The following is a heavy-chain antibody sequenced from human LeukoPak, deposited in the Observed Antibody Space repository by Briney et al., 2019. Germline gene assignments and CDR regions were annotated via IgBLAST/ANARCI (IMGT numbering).Heavy chain of an antibody. Sequence: GGSLRLSCAASGFTFSSYEMNWVRQAPGKGLEWVSYISSSGDTIYYADSVKGRFTISRDNAKNSLYLQMNSLRAEDTAVYYCARDGGTRLKYSFGYGDSWGQGTLVTVSS. CDR3: ARDGGTRLKYSFGYGDS. CDR1: GFTFSSYE. J-gene: IGHJ4*02. CDR2: ISSSGDTI. V-gene: IGHV3-48*03. D-gene: IGHD3-22*01.